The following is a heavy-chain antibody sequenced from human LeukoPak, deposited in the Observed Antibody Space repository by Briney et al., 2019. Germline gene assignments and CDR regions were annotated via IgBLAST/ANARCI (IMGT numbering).Heavy chain of an antibody. CDR3: TTEYPWIPLTWRIDY. J-gene: IGHJ4*02. D-gene: IGHD5-18*01. CDR2: IKSKTDGGTT. V-gene: IGHV3-15*01. Sequence: GGSLRLSCAASGLTFSNAWMSWVRQAPGKGLEWVGRIKSKTDGGTTDYAAPVKGRFTISRDDSKNTLYLQMNSLKTEDTAVYYCTTEYPWIPLTWRIDYWGQGTLVTVSS. CDR1: GLTFSNAW.